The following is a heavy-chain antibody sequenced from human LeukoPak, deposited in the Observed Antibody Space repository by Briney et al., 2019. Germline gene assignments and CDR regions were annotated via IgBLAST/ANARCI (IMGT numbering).Heavy chain of an antibody. CDR1: GGSISSSSYY. Sequence: SETLSLTCTVSGGSISSSSYYWGWIRQPPGKGLEWIGSIYYSGSTYYNPSLKSRVTISVDTSKNQFSLKLSSVTAADTAVYYCARERRIAAAARPFDGYYYGMDVWGQGTTVTVSS. CDR3: ARERRIAAAARPFDGYYYGMDV. D-gene: IGHD6-13*01. J-gene: IGHJ6*02. CDR2: IYYSGST. V-gene: IGHV4-39*02.